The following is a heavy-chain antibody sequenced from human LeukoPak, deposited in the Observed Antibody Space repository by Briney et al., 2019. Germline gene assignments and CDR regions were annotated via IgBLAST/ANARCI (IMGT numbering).Heavy chain of an antibody. V-gene: IGHV3-74*03. CDR1: EFIFSNYW. CDR2: INYDGSSE. D-gene: IGHD5-12*01. Sequence: GGSLKLSCAASEFIFSNYWMTWVRQVPGKGLVWVSRINYDGSSETYPDSVKGRFTISRDNAKNTLYLQMNSLRAEDTAVYYCARGGSQSFDYWGLGTLVTVSS. J-gene: IGHJ4*02. CDR3: ARGGSQSFDY.